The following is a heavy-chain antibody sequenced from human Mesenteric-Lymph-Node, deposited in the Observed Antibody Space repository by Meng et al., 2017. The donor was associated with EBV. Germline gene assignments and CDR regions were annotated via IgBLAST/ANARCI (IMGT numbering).Heavy chain of an antibody. J-gene: IGHJ4*02. Sequence: QVDLHESGPRPVMPSPTPSLTCHVSGTSIGSGGSSWSWIRQPPGKGLEWIGYSIHTGNTFYNPSLQSRVTISVDTSKNQFSLKLSSVTAADTAVYYCARGRVYSYGPPFDYWGQGTLVTVSS. V-gene: IGHV4-30-2*01. CDR2: SIHTGNT. CDR1: GTSIGSGGSS. CDR3: ARGRVYSYGPPFDY. D-gene: IGHD5-18*01.